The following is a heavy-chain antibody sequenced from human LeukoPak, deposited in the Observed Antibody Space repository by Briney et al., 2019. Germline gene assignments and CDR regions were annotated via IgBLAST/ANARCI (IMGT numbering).Heavy chain of an antibody. CDR1: GGSISSSSYY. D-gene: IGHD1-26*01. V-gene: IGHV4-39*01. CDR2: IYYSGST. J-gene: IGHJ6*03. CDR3: ATGSYPTGDYYYYMDV. Sequence: SETLSLTCTVSGGSISSSSYYWGWIRQPPGKGLEWIGSIYYSGSTYYNPSLKSRVTISVDTSKNQFSLKLSSVTAADTAVYYCATGSYPTGDYYYYMDVWGKGTTVTVSS.